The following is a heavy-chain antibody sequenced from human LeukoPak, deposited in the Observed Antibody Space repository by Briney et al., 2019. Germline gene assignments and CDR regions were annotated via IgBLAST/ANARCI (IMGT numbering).Heavy chain of an antibody. CDR2: ISGSGGST. CDR3: ARARYCGGDCYSNIDY. J-gene: IGHJ4*02. CDR1: GFTFSSYA. Sequence: GGSLRLSCAASGFTFSSYAMSWVRQAPGKGLEWVSAISGSGGSTYYADSVKGRFTISRDNSKNSLYLQMNSLRAEDTAMYYCARARYCGGDCYSNIDYWGQGTLVTVSS. V-gene: IGHV3-23*01. D-gene: IGHD2-21*01.